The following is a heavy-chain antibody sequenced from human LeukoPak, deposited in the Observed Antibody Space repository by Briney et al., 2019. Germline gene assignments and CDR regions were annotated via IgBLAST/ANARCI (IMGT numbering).Heavy chain of an antibody. J-gene: IGHJ4*02. Sequence: GGSLRLSCAASGFTVSSNYMSWVRQAPGKGLEWVSAITGSGGSTYYGDSMKGRFTISRDNSKNTLYLQINSLRVEDTAVYYCARDRSDFWSGYLDYWGQGTLVTVSS. V-gene: IGHV3-23*01. CDR2: ITGSGGST. CDR1: GFTVSSNY. D-gene: IGHD3-3*01. CDR3: ARDRSDFWSGYLDY.